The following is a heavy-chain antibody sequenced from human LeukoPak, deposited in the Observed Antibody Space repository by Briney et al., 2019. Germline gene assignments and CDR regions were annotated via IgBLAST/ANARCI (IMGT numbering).Heavy chain of an antibody. CDR1: GGSLSGYY. D-gene: IGHD1-26*01. CDR3: ARGKRDAGRYSVLTYYFDS. CDR2: INHSGST. Sequence: SETLSLTCGVYGGSLSGYYWSWIRQPPGKGLEWIGEINHSGSTNYNPSPKSRVTISVDTSKNQFSLNLRSVTAADTAVYYCARGKRDAGRYSVLTYYFDSWGQGTLVTVSS. V-gene: IGHV4-34*01. J-gene: IGHJ4*02.